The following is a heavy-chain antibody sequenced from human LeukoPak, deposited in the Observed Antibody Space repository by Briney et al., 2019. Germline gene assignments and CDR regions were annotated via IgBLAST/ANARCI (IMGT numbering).Heavy chain of an antibody. CDR1: GFTFSSYA. CDR3: AKAYWYGNYYYGMDV. D-gene: IGHD2-21*01. V-gene: IGHV3-23*01. CDR2: ISGSGGST. J-gene: IGHJ6*02. Sequence: GGSLRLSCAASGFTFSSYAMSWVRQAPGKGLEWVSAISGSGGSTYYADSVKGRFTISRGNSKNTLYLQMNSLRAEDTAVYYCAKAYWYGNYYYGMDVWGQGTTVTVSS.